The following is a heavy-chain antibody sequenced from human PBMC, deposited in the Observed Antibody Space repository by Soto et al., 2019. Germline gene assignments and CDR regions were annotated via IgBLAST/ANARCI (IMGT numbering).Heavy chain of an antibody. D-gene: IGHD3-10*01. V-gene: IGHV1-69*02. CDR1: GGTFSSYT. CDR2: IIPILGIA. Sequence: SVKVSCKASGGTFSSYTISWVRQAPGQGLEWKGRIIPILGIANYAQKFQGRVTITADKSTSTAYMELSSLRSEDTAVYYCARGGDSGNPGRRLYYYYGMDVWGQGTTVTVSS. J-gene: IGHJ6*02. CDR3: ARGGDSGNPGRRLYYYYGMDV.